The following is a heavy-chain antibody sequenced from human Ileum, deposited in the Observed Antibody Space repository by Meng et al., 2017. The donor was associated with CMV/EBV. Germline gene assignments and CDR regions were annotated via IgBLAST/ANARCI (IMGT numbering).Heavy chain of an antibody. J-gene: IGHJ6*02. Sequence: GGSLRLSCAASGFSVTGNYMSWVRQAPGKGLQWVSVVYSGGSTYYADSVKGRFTISRDNSKNTLYLQMNGLRAEDTAVYYCARDRRPSHDFWSGYYPYYYYGMDVWGQGTTVTVSS. V-gene: IGHV3-66*02. CDR1: GFSVTGNY. D-gene: IGHD3-3*01. CDR3: ARDRRPSHDFWSGYYPYYYYGMDV. CDR2: VYSGGST.